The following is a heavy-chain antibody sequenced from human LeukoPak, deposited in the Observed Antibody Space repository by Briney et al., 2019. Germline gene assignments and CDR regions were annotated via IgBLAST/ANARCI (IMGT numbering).Heavy chain of an antibody. J-gene: IGHJ6*03. CDR1: GYTFTSYG. CDR3: ARGGMVRGVIIRDYYYYYMDV. Sequence: ASVKVSCKASGYTFTSYGISWVRQAPGQGLEWMGWISAYNGNTNYAQKFQGRVTITADESTSTAYMELSSLRSEDTAVYYCARGGMVRGVIIRDYYYYYMDVWGKGTTVTISS. D-gene: IGHD3-10*01. CDR2: ISAYNGNT. V-gene: IGHV1-18*01.